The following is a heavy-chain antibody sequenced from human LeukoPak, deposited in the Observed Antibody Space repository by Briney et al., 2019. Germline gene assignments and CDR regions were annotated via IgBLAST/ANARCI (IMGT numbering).Heavy chain of an antibody. D-gene: IGHD3-10*01. Sequence: GSLRLSCAASGFTFSSYDMNWVRQAPGKGLEWIGNIFYSGSTYYSPSLKSRVTISLDTSRNQFSLKLNAVTAADTAVYYGAKSNGYGLVDIWGQGTMVTVSS. CDR3: AKSNGYGLVDI. CDR2: IFYSGST. CDR1: GFTFSSYD. J-gene: IGHJ3*02. V-gene: IGHV4-59*12.